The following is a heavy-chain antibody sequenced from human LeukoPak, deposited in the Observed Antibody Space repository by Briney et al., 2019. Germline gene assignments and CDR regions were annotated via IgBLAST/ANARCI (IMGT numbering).Heavy chain of an antibody. J-gene: IGHJ5*02. V-gene: IGHV3-11*01. CDR1: GFTFNAYY. CDR3: ATDGAGFDT. Sequence: GGSLRLSWAATGFTFNAYYMSCIRQARGKGLEWLSYINIGGTNTHYADSVKGRFTISRDNAKKSLYLEMNNLRAEDTAVYYCATDGAGFDTWGQGVLVTVSS. CDR2: INIGGTNT.